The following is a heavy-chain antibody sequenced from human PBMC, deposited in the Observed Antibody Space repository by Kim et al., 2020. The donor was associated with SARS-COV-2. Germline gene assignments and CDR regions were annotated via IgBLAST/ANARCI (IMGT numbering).Heavy chain of an antibody. CDR1: GFTFSSYA. J-gene: IGHJ4*02. D-gene: IGHD3-16*01. Sequence: GGSLRLSCAASGFTFSSYAMHWVRQAPGKGLEWVAVISYDGSNKYYADSVKGRFTISRDNSKNTLYLQMNSLRAEDTAVYYCGTLGSKGIFDYWGQGTLVTVSS. CDR2: ISYDGSNK. V-gene: IGHV3-30-3*01. CDR3: GTLGSKGIFDY.